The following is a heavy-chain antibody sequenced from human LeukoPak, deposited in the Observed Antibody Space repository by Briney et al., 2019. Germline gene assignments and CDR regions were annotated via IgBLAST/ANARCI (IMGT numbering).Heavy chain of an antibody. D-gene: IGHD3-3*01. V-gene: IGHV5-51*01. CDR1: GYSFTSYW. CDR3: ARSYYDFWSGYYTGRSAFDI. Sequence: GESLMISCKGSGYSFTSYWIGWVRQMPGKGLEWMGIIYPGDSDTRYSPSFQGQVTISADKSISTAYLQWSSLKASDTAMYYCARSYYDFWSGYYTGRSAFDIWGQGTMVTVSS. J-gene: IGHJ3*02. CDR2: IYPGDSDT.